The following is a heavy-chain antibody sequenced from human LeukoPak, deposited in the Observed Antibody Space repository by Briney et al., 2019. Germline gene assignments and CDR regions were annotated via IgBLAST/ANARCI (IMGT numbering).Heavy chain of an antibody. CDR3: TRDKRYSYGRLPYDY. Sequence: ASVKVSCKASGYTFTGCYLHWVRQAPGQGLEWMGWINPNSGGTNYAQKFQGRVTMTRDTSISTAYMELSRLRSDDTAVYYCTRDKRYSYGRLPYDYWGQGTLVTVSS. D-gene: IGHD5-18*01. CDR1: GYTFTGCY. J-gene: IGHJ4*02. CDR2: INPNSGGT. V-gene: IGHV1-2*02.